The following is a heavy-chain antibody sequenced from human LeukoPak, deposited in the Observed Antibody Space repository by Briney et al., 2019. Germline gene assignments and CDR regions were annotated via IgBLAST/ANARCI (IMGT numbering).Heavy chain of an antibody. CDR1: GFTFISYG. V-gene: IGHV3-30*02. CDR3: AKDLGYCSSTSCFDY. D-gene: IGHD2-2*01. CDR2: VRYDGSNQ. J-gene: IGHJ4*02. Sequence: GGSLRLSCLASGFTFISYGMHWVRPAPGKGLAWVEFVRYDGSNQYYADSAKGPFTISRKNSKNTLYLQMNRLRREGTAVDYVAKDLGYCSSTSCFDYWGQGTLVTVSS.